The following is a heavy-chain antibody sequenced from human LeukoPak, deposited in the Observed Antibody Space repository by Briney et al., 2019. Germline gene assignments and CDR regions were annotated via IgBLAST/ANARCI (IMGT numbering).Heavy chain of an antibody. V-gene: IGHV3-74*01. CDR1: GFTFSSYW. D-gene: IGHD1-26*01. Sequence: GGSLRLSCAASGFTFSSYWMHWVRQAPGKGLVWVSRISSDESRTNYADSVKGRFTISRDNSKNTLYLQMNSLRAEDTAAYYCAKPPEVGATVGYFDYWGQGILVTVSS. CDR2: ISSDESRT. J-gene: IGHJ4*02. CDR3: AKPPEVGATVGYFDY.